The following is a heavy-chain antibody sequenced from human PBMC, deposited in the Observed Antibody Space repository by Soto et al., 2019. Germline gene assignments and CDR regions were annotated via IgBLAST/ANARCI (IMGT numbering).Heavy chain of an antibody. CDR1: GFTFSSYS. CDR2: ISSSSSYI. Sequence: GGSLRLSCAASGFTFSSYSMNWVRQAPGKGLEWVSSISSSSSYIYYADSVKGRFTISRDNSKNTLYLQMNSLRAEDTAVYYCAKDRYGDYVPFDYWGQGTLVTVSS. CDR3: AKDRYGDYVPFDY. J-gene: IGHJ4*02. V-gene: IGHV3-21*04. D-gene: IGHD4-17*01.